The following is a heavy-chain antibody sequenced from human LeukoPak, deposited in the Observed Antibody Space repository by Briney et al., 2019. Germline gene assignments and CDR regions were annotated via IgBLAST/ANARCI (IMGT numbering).Heavy chain of an antibody. J-gene: IGHJ5*02. CDR2: MNPSSGNT. CDR3: ARVPAAVTGTAP. Sequence: GASVNVSCKASGYTFTSYDINWVRQATGQGLEWMGWMNPSSGNTGYAQKFQGRVTLTRDTSISTAYMELSSLRSEDTAVYYCARVPAAVTGTAPWGQGTLVTVSS. D-gene: IGHD6-19*01. V-gene: IGHV1-8*01. CDR1: GYTFTSYD.